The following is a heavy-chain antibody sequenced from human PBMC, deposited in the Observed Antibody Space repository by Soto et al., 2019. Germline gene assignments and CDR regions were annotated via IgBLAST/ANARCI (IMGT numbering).Heavy chain of an antibody. CDR1: GFTFSSYA. Sequence: EVQLLESGGGLVQPGGSLRLSCAASGFTFSSYAMSWVRQAPGKGLEWVSAISGSGGSTYYADSVKGRFTISRDNSKNTLYLQMNSLRGEDTAVYYCAKVWAPEATLKRTKWEYFDYWGQGTLVTVSS. J-gene: IGHJ4*02. CDR3: AKVWAPEATLKRTKWEYFDY. V-gene: IGHV3-23*01. CDR2: ISGSGGST. D-gene: IGHD1-26*01.